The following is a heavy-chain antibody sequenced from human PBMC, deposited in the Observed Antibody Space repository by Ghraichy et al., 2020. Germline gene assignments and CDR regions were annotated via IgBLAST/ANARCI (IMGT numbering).Heavy chain of an antibody. V-gene: IGHV3-23*01. D-gene: IGHD3-22*01. Sequence: GESLNISCVASGFTFSSYAMSWVRQAPGKGLEWVSAISGSGGSTYYADSVKGRFTISRDNSKNTLYLQMNSLRAEDTAVYYCAKYYYDSSGYLGVDYWGQGTLVTVSS. CDR2: ISGSGGST. J-gene: IGHJ4*02. CDR3: AKYYYDSSGYLGVDY. CDR1: GFTFSSYA.